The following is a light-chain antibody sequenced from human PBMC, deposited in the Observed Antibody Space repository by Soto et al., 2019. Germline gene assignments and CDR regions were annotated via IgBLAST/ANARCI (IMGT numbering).Light chain of an antibody. CDR2: GNR. J-gene: IGLJ1*01. CDR1: TSNLGAGYD. Sequence: QSVLTQPPSVSGAPGQRVTLSCTGNTSNLGAGYDVHWYQQLPGAAPKLVIFGNRNRPSGVPERFSGSKSGTSASLAITGLQAEDEADYYCAAWDDSLSGEVFGTGTKLTVL. V-gene: IGLV1-40*01. CDR3: AAWDDSLSGEV.